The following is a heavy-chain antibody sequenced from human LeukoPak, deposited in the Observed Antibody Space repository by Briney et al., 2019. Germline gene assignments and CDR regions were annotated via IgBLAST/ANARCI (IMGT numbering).Heavy chain of an antibody. CDR3: ATNYCSSTSCSPALTLFDY. CDR1: GGTFSSYA. CDR2: IIPIFGTA. D-gene: IGHD2-2*01. J-gene: IGHJ4*02. Sequence: ASVKVSCKASGGTFSSYAISWVRQAPGQGLEWMGGIIPIFGTANYAQKFQGRVTITADESTSTAYMELSSLRSGDTAVYYCATNYCSSTSCSPALTLFDYWGQGTLVTVSS. V-gene: IGHV1-69*13.